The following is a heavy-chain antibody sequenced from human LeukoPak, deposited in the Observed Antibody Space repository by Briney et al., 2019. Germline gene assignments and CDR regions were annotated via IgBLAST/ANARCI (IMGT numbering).Heavy chain of an antibody. CDR1: GFTVSSNY. CDR2: IYSGGST. D-gene: IGHD6-19*01. CDR3: ARYSSGRYGLDY. Sequence: GGSLRLSCAASGFTVSSNYMSWVRQAPGKGLEWVSVIYSGGSTYYADSVKGRFTISRDNSKNTLYLQMNSLRAEDTAVYYCARYSSGRYGLDYWGQGTLVAVSS. J-gene: IGHJ4*02. V-gene: IGHV3-66*01.